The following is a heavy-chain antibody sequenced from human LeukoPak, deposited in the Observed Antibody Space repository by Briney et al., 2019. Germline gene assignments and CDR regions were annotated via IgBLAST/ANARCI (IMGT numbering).Heavy chain of an antibody. CDR2: ISGSGGRT. CDR1: GFTFSSYA. D-gene: IGHD5-18*01. Sequence: GESLRLSCAASGFTFSSYAMSWVRQAPGKGLEWVSAISGSGGRTYYADSLKGRFTISRDNSKNTLYLQMNSLRAEDTAVYYCAKAGDTAMAHYYYYGMDVWGQGTTVTVSS. V-gene: IGHV3-23*01. J-gene: IGHJ6*02. CDR3: AKAGDTAMAHYYYYGMDV.